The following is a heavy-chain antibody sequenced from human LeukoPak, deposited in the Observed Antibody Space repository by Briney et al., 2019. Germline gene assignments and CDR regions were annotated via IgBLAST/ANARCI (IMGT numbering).Heavy chain of an antibody. D-gene: IGHD3-22*01. V-gene: IGHV3-23*01. Sequence: GGSLRLSCVASGFTFSSYAMSWVRQAAGKGLEWVSGLSGSGGTTYYADSVKGRFIISRENSKNTLFLQMDSLKAEDTAVYYCAKGYYYESSGYVDYWGLGTLVTVSS. CDR1: GFTFSSYA. CDR2: LSGSGGTT. J-gene: IGHJ4*02. CDR3: AKGYYYESSGYVDY.